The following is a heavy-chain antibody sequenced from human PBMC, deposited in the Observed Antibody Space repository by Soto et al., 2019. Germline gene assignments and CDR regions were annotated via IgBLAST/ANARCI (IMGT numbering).Heavy chain of an antibody. Sequence: ASVKVSCKASGGTFSSYAISWVRQAPGQGLEWMGGIIPIFGTANYAQKFQGRVTITADESTSTAYMELSSLRSEDTAVYYCARDKGLRRFLEWLSSQDYGSGSWTNYYYGMDVWGQGTTVTVSS. D-gene: IGHD3-3*01. J-gene: IGHJ6*02. CDR2: IIPIFGTA. CDR3: ARDKGLRRFLEWLSSQDYGSGSWTNYYYGMDV. V-gene: IGHV1-69*13. CDR1: GGTFSSYA.